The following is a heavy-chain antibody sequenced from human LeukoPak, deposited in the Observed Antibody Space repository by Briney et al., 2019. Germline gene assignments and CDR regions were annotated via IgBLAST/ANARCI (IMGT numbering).Heavy chain of an antibody. CDR1: GGTYSSYA. D-gene: IGHD6-19*01. J-gene: IGHJ4*02. CDR3: ARAVVAGTAHPGFDHLGY. Sequence: SVKVSCKASGGTYSSYAISWVRQAPGQRLEWMGRSIPIFGIANYAQKFQGRVTITADKSTSTAYMELSSLRSEDTAVYYCARAVVAGTAHPGFDHLGYWGQGTLVTVSS. CDR2: SIPIFGIA. V-gene: IGHV1-69*04.